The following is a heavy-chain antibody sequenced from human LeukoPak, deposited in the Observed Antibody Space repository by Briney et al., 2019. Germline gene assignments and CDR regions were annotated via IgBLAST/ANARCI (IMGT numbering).Heavy chain of an antibody. CDR2: ISYDGSNK. D-gene: IGHD3-22*01. CDR1: GFTFSSNG. Sequence: GGFLRLSCAASGFTFSSNGMHWVRQAPGKGLEWVAVISYDGSNKYYADSVKGRFTISRDNSKNTLYLQMNSLRAEDTAVYYCAKDYSNYDSSGYYPDYWGQGTLVTVSS. CDR3: AKDYSNYDSSGYYPDY. J-gene: IGHJ4*02. V-gene: IGHV3-30*18.